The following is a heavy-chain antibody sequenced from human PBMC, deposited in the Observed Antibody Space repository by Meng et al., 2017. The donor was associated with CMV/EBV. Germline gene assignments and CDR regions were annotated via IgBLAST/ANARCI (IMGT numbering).Heavy chain of an antibody. CDR2: IKQDGSEK. CDR1: GFTFSSYW. D-gene: IGHD1-26*01. J-gene: IGHJ4*02. Sequence: GGSLRLSCAASGFTFSSYWMSWVRQAPGKRLEWVANIKQDGSEKYYVDSVKGRFTISRDNAKNSLYLQMNSLRAEDTAVYYCARDLGGGATTGNYWGQGTLVTVSS. CDR3: ARDLGGGATTGNY. V-gene: IGHV3-7*01.